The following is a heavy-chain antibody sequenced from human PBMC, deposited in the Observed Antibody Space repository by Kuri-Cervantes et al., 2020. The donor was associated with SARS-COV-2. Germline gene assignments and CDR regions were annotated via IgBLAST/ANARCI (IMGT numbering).Heavy chain of an antibody. CDR3: SGRVDFSSVDY. CDR2: INPNNGAT. J-gene: IGHJ4*02. Sequence: ASVKVSCKASGYIFTGYNIHWVRQAPGQGLEWMGWINPNNGATNYAQKFRGRVTMTRATSTSINTAYMELSRLKSDDTAVYYCSGRVDFSSVDYWGQGTLVTVSS. D-gene: IGHD3/OR15-3a*01. CDR1: GYIFTGYN. V-gene: IGHV1-2*02.